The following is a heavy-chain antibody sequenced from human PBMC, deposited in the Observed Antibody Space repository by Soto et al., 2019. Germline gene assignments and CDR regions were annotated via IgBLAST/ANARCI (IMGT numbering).Heavy chain of an antibody. Sequence: PAGSLRLSCASSGFTFSGSAMHWVRQASGKGLEWVGRIRSKANSYATAYAASVKGRFTISRDDSKNTAYLQMNSLKTEDTAVYYCTISYYDSSGYPRHNYWGQGTLVT. CDR2: IRSKANSYAT. CDR3: TISYYDSSGYPRHNY. V-gene: IGHV3-73*01. J-gene: IGHJ4*02. CDR1: GFTFSGSA. D-gene: IGHD3-22*01.